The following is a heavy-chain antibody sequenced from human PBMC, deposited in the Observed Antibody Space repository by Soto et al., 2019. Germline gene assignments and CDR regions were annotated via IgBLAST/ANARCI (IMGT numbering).Heavy chain of an antibody. CDR1: GYTFTSYG. CDR2: INPNSGGT. V-gene: IGHV1-2*04. CDR3: ARDGEGIAVPGNSFDI. Sequence: ASVKVSCKASGYTFTSYGISWVRQAPGQGLEWMGWINPNSGGTNYAQTFQGWVTMTRDTSISTAYMELSRLRSDDTALYYCARDGEGIAVPGNSFDIWGQGTMVTVSS. J-gene: IGHJ3*02. D-gene: IGHD6-19*01.